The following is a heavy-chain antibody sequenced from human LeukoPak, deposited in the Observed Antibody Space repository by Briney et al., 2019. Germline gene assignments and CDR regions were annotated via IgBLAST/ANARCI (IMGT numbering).Heavy chain of an antibody. CDR3: ARDPSYYYDSSGYFRPPEATFDY. J-gene: IGHJ4*02. CDR1: GFTFSSYA. V-gene: IGHV3-30-3*01. Sequence: GGSLRLSCAASGFTFSSYAMHWVRQAPGKGLEWVAVISYDGSNKYYADSVKGRFTISRDNSKNTLYLQMSSLRAEDTAVYYCARDPSYYYDSSGYFRPPEATFDYWGQGTLVTVSS. CDR2: ISYDGSNK. D-gene: IGHD3-22*01.